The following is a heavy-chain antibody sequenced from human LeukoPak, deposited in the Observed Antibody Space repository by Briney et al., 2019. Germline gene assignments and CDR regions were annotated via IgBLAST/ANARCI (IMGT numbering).Heavy chain of an antibody. CDR2: ISSSGSTI. D-gene: IGHD3-22*01. V-gene: IGHV3-48*04. CDR1: GFTFRSHS. J-gene: IGHJ4*02. CDR3: ARDLGLYYYDSSGYGFSG. Sequence: GGSLRLSCEASGFTFRSHSMNWVRQAPGKGLEWVSYISSSGSTIYYADSVKGRFTISRDNAKNSLYLQMNSLRAEDTAVYYCARDLGLYYYDSSGYGFSGWGQGTLVTVSS.